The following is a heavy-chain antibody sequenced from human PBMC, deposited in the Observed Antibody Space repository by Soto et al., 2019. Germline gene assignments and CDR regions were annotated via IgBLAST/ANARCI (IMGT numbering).Heavy chain of an antibody. CDR1: GFTFSSYS. CDR3: ASFSGITNDRGGGY. CDR2: ISSSSSYI. D-gene: IGHD3-22*01. J-gene: IGHJ4*02. Sequence: EVQLVESGGGLVKPGGSLRLSCAASGFTFSSYSMNWVRQAPGKGLEWVSSISSSSSYIYYADSVKGRFTISRDNAKNSLYLQMNSLRAEDTAVYYCASFSGITNDRGGGYWGQGTLVTDSS. V-gene: IGHV3-21*01.